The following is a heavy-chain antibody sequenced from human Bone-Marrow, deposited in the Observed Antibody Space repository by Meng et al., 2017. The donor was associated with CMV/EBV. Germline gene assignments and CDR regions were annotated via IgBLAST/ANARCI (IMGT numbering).Heavy chain of an antibody. D-gene: IGHD1-26*01. V-gene: IGHV4-39*01. J-gene: IGHJ4*02. CDR2: IYYSGNT. Sequence: SGGSIRSSSYYWGWIRQPPGKGLEWIGSIYYSGNTYYNPSLKSRVTISVDTSKNQFSLRLSSVTAADTAVYYCAAHPSGTYYRFDYWGQGTLVTVSS. CDR1: GGSIRSSSYY. CDR3: AAHPSGTYYRFDY.